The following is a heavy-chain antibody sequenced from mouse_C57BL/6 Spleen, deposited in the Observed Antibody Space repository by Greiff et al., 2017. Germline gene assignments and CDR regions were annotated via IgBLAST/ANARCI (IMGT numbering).Heavy chain of an antibody. J-gene: IGHJ2*01. CDR2: ISPGDGDT. D-gene: IGHD1-1*01. CDR1: GYAFSSSW. Sequence: QVQLQQSGPELVKPGASVTISCKASGYAFSSSWMNWVKQRPGKGLEWIGRISPGDGDTNYNGKFKGKATLTADKSSSTAYMQLSSLTSEDSAVYFCANPYYYGSSPDDWGQGTTLTVSS. V-gene: IGHV1-82*01. CDR3: ANPYYYGSSPDD.